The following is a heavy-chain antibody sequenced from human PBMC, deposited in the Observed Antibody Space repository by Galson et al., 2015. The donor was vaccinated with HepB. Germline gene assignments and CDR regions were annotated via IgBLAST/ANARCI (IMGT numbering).Heavy chain of an antibody. D-gene: IGHD4-17*01. CDR1: GFTFSSYG. J-gene: IGHJ5*02. Sequence: SLRLSCAASGFTFSSYGMHWVRQAPGKGLEWVAVISYDGGNKYYGDSVKGRFTISRDNSQNTLHLQMNSLRAEDTAVYHCARKATVTEHYQWFDPWGQGTLVTVSS. CDR3: ARKATVTEHYQWFDP. V-gene: IGHV3-30*03. CDR2: ISYDGGNK.